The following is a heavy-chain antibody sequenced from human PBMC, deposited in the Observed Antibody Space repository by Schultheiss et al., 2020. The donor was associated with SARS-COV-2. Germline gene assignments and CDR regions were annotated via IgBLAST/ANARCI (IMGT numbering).Heavy chain of an antibody. Sequence: SETLSLTCTVSGGSISSYYWSWIRQPPGKGLEWIGEIYHSGSTYYNPSLKSRVTISVDTSKNQFSLKLSSVTAADTATYYCARMPNAFDIWGQGTMVTVSS. V-gene: IGHV4-59*04. D-gene: IGHD2-2*01. CDR1: GGSISSYY. J-gene: IGHJ3*02. CDR2: IYHSGST. CDR3: ARMPNAFDI.